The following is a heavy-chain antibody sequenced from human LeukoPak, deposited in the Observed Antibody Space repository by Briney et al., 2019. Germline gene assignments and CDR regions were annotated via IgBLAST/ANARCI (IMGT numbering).Heavy chain of an antibody. J-gene: IGHJ5*02. CDR2: IYHSGST. Sequence: PSETLSLTCTVSGGSISSSTYYWGWIRQSPGKGLEWIGYIYHSGSTYYNPSLKSRVTISVDRSKNQFSLKLSSVTAADTAVYYCARGLFDPWGQGTLVSVSS. CDR3: ARGLFDP. V-gene: IGHV4-39*07. CDR1: GGSISSSTYY.